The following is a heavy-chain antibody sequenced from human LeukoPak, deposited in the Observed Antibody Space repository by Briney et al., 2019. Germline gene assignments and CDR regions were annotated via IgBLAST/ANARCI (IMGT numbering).Heavy chain of an antibody. Sequence: PSGGSLRLSCAASGFTFSSYGMHWVRQAPGKGLEWVAVISHDGSDKYYADSVKGRFTISRDNSKNTLSLQMNTLRAEDTAVYYCAKDKAMISSPFDYWGQGILVTVSS. CDR2: ISHDGSDK. D-gene: IGHD3-22*01. J-gene: IGHJ4*02. CDR1: GFTFSSYG. V-gene: IGHV3-30*18. CDR3: AKDKAMISSPFDY.